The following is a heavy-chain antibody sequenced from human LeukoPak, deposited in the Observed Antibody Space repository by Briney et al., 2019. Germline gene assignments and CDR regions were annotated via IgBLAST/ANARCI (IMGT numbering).Heavy chain of an antibody. CDR1: GDSISSAFYY. J-gene: IGHJ4*02. Sequence: KSSQTLSLTCTVSGDSISSAFYYWSWIRQHPGKGLEWIGYIYHSGTTYYNPSLKSRVTISVDTSKNQFSLKLSSVTAADTAIYYCARQGYSSSWFPSSYFDYWGQGTLVTVSS. D-gene: IGHD6-13*01. CDR2: IYHSGTT. CDR3: ARQGYSSSWFPSSYFDY. V-gene: IGHV4-30-4*08.